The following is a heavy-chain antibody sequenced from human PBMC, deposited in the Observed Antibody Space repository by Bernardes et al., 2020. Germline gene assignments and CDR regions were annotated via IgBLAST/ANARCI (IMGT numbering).Heavy chain of an antibody. CDR2: IYYSGST. D-gene: IGHD6-19*01. J-gene: IGHJ6*02. Sequence: SETLSLTCTVSGGSISSYYWSWIRQPPGKGLEWIGYIYYSGSTNYNPSLKSRVTISVDTSKNQFSLKLSSVTAADTAVYYCARGTPTYSSGWYAGYYYGMDVWGQGTTVTVSS. CDR3: ARGTPTYSSGWYAGYYYGMDV. V-gene: IGHV4-59*01. CDR1: GGSISSYY.